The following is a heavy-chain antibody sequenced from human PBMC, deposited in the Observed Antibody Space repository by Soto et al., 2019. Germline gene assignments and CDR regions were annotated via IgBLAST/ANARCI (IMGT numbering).Heavy chain of an antibody. D-gene: IGHD3-10*01. CDR3: ARWGLPYYGSGSYYYYGMDV. Sequence: GASVKVSCKVSGYTLTELSMHWVRQAPGKGLEWMGGFDPEDGETIYAQKFQGRVTMTEDTSTDTAYMELSRLRSDDTAVYYCARWGLPYYGSGSYYYYGMDVWGQGTTVTVS. CDR2: FDPEDGET. V-gene: IGHV1-24*01. CDR1: GYTLTELS. J-gene: IGHJ6*02.